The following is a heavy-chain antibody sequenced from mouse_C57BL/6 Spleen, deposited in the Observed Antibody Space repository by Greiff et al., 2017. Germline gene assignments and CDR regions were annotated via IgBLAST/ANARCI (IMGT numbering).Heavy chain of an antibody. Sequence: VQLQQSGPGLVQPSQSLSITCTVSGFSLTSYGVHWVRQSPGKGLEWLGVIWSGGSTDDNAAFISSLSISKDNSKSQVFFKMNSLQADDTAIYYCARNGGYYGEWYFDVWGTGTTVTVSS. CDR3: ARNGGYYGEWYFDV. CDR2: IWSGGST. D-gene: IGHD1-1*01. J-gene: IGHJ1*03. V-gene: IGHV2-2*01. CDR1: GFSLTSYG.